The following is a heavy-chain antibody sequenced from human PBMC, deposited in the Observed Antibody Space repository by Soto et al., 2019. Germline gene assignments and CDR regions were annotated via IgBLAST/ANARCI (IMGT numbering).Heavy chain of an antibody. J-gene: IGHJ4*02. Sequence: QVQLQESGPGLVKPSETLSLTCTVSGGSISSYDWSWIRQPPGQGLELVGYIYYSGSTNYNPSLKSRVTISVDTSKTQFSLKLSSVTAADTAVYYCARGDSSTGLFDSWGQGTLVTVSS. D-gene: IGHD6-13*01. CDR1: GGSISSYD. CDR3: ARGDSSTGLFDS. V-gene: IGHV4-59*01. CDR2: IYYSGST.